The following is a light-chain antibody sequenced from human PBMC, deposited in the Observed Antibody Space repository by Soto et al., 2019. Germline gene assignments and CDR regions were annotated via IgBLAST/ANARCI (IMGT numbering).Light chain of an antibody. J-gene: IGLJ2*01. Sequence: QSALTQPASVSGSPGQSITISCTGTSSDVGDYNYVSWYQQHPGKAPKLMIYDVSNRPSGVSNRFSGSKSCNTASLTISGIQAEDEAHYYCSSYTSGNTRVFGGGTEVTVL. CDR1: SSDVGDYNY. CDR2: DVS. V-gene: IGLV2-14*01. CDR3: SSYTSGNTRV.